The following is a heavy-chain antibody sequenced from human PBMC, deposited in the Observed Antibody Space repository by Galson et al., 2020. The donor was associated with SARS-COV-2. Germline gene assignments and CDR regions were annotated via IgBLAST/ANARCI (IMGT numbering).Heavy chain of an antibody. CDR2: INHSGST. D-gene: IGHD6-19*01. V-gene: IGHV4-34*01. Sequence: SETLSLTCAVYGGSFSGYYWSWIRQPPGKGLEWIGEINHSGSTNYNPSLKSRVTISVDTSKNQFSLKLSSVTAADTAVYYCARDGRKWLVRPVYDYGMDVWGQGTTVTVSS. CDR3: ARDGRKWLVRPVYDYGMDV. J-gene: IGHJ6*02. CDR1: GGSFSGYY.